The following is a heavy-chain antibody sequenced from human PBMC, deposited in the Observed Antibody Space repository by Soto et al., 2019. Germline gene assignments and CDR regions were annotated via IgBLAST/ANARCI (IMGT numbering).Heavy chain of an antibody. CDR1: GGSINSYW. CDR2: VYSSGTT. V-gene: IGHV4-4*07. D-gene: IGHD3-10*01. CDR3: ARDIGSYAYGEGY. Sequence: PSETLSLTCSVSGGSINSYWWSWIRQPAGKGLEWIGRVYSSGTTDYNPSLNCRATLSVETSKNQFSLKLSSVTAADTAVYYCARDIGSYAYGEGYWGQGIQVTVSS. J-gene: IGHJ4*02.